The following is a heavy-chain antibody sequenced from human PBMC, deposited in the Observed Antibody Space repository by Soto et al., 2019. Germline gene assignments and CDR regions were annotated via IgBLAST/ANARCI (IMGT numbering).Heavy chain of an antibody. Sequence: QVQLVQSGAEVKKPGASVKVSCKASGYTFTTYEINWGRQVPGQGLEWMGWMSPSSGNTGYVDQFRGRVTMTSNTSGTTACMELRRLRSEYTALYYCARNGGQLLGDHGMAVWGQGSTSTISS. CDR1: GYTFTTYE. CDR2: MSPSSGNT. CDR3: ARNGGQLLGDHGMAV. D-gene: IGHD3-10*01. V-gene: IGHV1-8*01. J-gene: IGHJ6*02.